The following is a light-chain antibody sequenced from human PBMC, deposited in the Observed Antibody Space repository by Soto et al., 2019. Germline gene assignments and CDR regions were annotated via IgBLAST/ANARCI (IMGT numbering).Light chain of an antibody. J-gene: IGKJ5*01. V-gene: IGKV3-20*01. CDR3: QQYGGSPAIT. Sequence: EIVMTQSPATLSVSPGERATLSCRASQSLSSNLAWYQQKPGQAPRLLIYGASNRATGIPDRFSGSGSGTDFTLTISRLEPEDFAVYYCQQYGGSPAITFGQGTRLEIK. CDR1: QSLSSN. CDR2: GAS.